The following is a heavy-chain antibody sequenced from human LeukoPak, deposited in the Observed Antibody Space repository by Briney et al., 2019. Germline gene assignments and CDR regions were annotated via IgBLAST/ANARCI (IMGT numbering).Heavy chain of an antibody. CDR3: ATTYCSSTSCQPYWFDP. Sequence: GASVKVSCKASGYTFTSYAISWVRQAPGQGLEWMGGIIPIFGTANYAQKFQGRVTITTDESTSTAYMELSSLRSEDTAVYYCATTYCSSTSCQPYWFDPWGQGTLVTVSS. V-gene: IGHV1-69*05. CDR1: GYTFTSYA. J-gene: IGHJ5*02. CDR2: IIPIFGTA. D-gene: IGHD2-2*01.